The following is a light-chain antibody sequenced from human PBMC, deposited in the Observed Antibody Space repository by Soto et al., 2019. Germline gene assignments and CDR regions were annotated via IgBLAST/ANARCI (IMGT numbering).Light chain of an antibody. V-gene: IGKV3-15*01. Sequence: EIVMTQSPATLSVSPGEGATLSCKASQNVYNNLAWYQRRPGQPPRLLIYDASTRATGISARFSGSGYGTEFTLTISSLQSEDFAVYFCRQCRNWPLTFGGGTK. CDR3: RQCRNWPLT. CDR2: DAS. J-gene: IGKJ4*01. CDR1: QNVYNN.